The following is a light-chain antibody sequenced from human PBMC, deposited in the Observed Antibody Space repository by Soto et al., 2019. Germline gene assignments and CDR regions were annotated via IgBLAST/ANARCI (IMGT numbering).Light chain of an antibody. Sequence: EIVLTQSPGPLSLSPGETATLSCRAIQTLADSFLVWYQQKPGQSPRLLISDGSNRAAGSPDRFRGSGSGTDVTLSISRLEPEDFAVYYCHQYVSQGTFGQGTRVEIK. CDR2: DGS. V-gene: IGKV3-20*01. CDR1: QTLADSF. J-gene: IGKJ1*01. CDR3: HQYVSQGT.